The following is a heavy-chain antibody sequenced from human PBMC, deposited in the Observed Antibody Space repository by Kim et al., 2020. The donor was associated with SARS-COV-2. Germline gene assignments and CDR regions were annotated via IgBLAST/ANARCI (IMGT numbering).Heavy chain of an antibody. J-gene: IGHJ4*02. D-gene: IGHD5-18*01. CDR2: ISGSGAGT. CDR3: AKGEGYRHGYSLDY. Sequence: GGSLRLSCAASGFTFSSYAMTWVRQAPGKGLEWVSDISGSGAGTYYADSVKGRFTISRDNSKNTVSLQMNSLRVEDTAAYYCAKGEGYRHGYSLDYWGQGTLVTVSS. CDR1: GFTFSSYA. V-gene: IGHV3-23*01.